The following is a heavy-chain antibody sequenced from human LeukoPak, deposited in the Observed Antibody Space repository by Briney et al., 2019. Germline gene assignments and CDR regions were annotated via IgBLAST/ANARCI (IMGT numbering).Heavy chain of an antibody. CDR2: IVVGSGNT. Sequence: PSVTVSCKASGFTFTISAVRWVRQARGQRREWIGWIVVGSGNTNYAQKFQERVTITRDMTTSTAYMELSSLRSEDTAVYYCAANLNWFDPWGQGTLVTVSS. J-gene: IGHJ5*02. CDR1: GFTFTISA. V-gene: IGHV1-58*01. CDR3: AANLNWFDP.